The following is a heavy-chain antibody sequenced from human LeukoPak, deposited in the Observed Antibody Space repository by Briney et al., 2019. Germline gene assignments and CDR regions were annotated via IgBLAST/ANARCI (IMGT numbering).Heavy chain of an antibody. CDR1: GYTFSSYA. J-gene: IGHJ4*02. V-gene: IGHV1-3*01. D-gene: IGHD3-10*01. CDR3: NVLLWFGETRLKYYLDY. CDR2: INAGNGNT. Sequence: GASVKVSCKASGYTFSSYAIDWVRQAPGQRLEWMGWINAGNGNTKYSQKFQGRVTITRDTSASTAYMELSSLRSEDTAVYYCNVLLWFGETRLKYYLDYWGQGTLVTVSS.